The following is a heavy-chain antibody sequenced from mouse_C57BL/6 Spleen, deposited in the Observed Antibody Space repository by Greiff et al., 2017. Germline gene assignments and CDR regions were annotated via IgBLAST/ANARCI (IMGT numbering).Heavy chain of an antibody. J-gene: IGHJ1*03. Sequence: EVQLQQSGPGLVKPSQSLSLTCSVTGYSITSGYYWNWIRQFPGNKLEWMGYISYDGSNNYNPSLKNRISITRDTSKNQFFLKLNSVTTEDTATYYCARGSTVVARYWYFDVWGTGTTVTVSS. CDR1: GYSITSGYY. V-gene: IGHV3-6*01. D-gene: IGHD1-1*01. CDR3: ARGSTVVARYWYFDV. CDR2: ISYDGSN.